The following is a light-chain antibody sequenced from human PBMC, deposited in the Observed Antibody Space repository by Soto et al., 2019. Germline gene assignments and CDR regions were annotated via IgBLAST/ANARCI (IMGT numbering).Light chain of an antibody. J-gene: IGLJ3*02. CDR2: EVT. Sequence: QSALTQPASVSGSPGQSITISCTGTSSDIGYYNYVSWYQQHPGKAPKVIINEVTNRPSGVSDRFSGSKSGNTASLTISGLQAEDEGDYYCSSYEDSSILMFGGGTKVTVL. CDR3: SSYEDSSILM. V-gene: IGLV2-14*03. CDR1: SSDIGYYNY.